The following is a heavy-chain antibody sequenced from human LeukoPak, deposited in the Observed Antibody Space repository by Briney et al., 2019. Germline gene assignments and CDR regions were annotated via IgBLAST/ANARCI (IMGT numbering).Heavy chain of an antibody. V-gene: IGHV3-23*01. CDR2: ISGSGGST. D-gene: IGHD3-10*01. J-gene: IGHJ6*03. CDR3: AKFVNYGNYYYYYYIDV. CDR1: GFTFSSYA. Sequence: PGGSLRLSCAASGFTFSSYAMSWVRQAPGKGLEWVSAISGSGGSTYYADSVKGRFTISRDNSKNTLYLQMNSLRAEDTAVYYCAKFVNYGNYYYYYYIDVWGKGTTVTVSS.